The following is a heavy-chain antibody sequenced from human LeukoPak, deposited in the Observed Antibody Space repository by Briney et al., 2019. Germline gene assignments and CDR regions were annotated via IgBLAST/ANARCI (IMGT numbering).Heavy chain of an antibody. CDR3: ARLFSTKNGYFDY. V-gene: IGHV4-59*08. Sequence: KPSETLSLTCTVSGGSISSYYWSWIRQPPGKGLEWIGYIYYSGSTNYNPSLKSRVTISVDTSKNQFSLKLSSVTAADTAVYYCARLFSTKNGYFDYWGQGTLVTVSS. J-gene: IGHJ4*02. CDR1: GGSISSYY. CDR2: IYYSGST. D-gene: IGHD5/OR15-5a*01.